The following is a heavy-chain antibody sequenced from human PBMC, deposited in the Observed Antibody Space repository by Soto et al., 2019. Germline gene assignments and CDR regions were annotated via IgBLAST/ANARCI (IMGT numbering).Heavy chain of an antibody. Sequence: QVQLVESGGGVVQPGRSLRLSCAASGFTFSSYAMHWVRQAPGKGLEWVAVISYDGSNKYYADSVKGRFTISRDNSKNTLYLQMNSLRAEDTAVYYCARGAGYCSGGSCSPPFDYWGQGTLVTVSS. CDR2: ISYDGSNK. CDR3: ARGAGYCSGGSCSPPFDY. D-gene: IGHD2-15*01. CDR1: GFTFSSYA. V-gene: IGHV3-30-3*01. J-gene: IGHJ4*02.